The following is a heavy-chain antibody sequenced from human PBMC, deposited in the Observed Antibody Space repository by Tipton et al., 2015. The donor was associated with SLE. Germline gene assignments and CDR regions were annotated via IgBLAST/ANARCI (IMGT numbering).Heavy chain of an antibody. D-gene: IGHD6-19*01. V-gene: IGHV4-61*01. Sequence: TLSLTCAVSGCSISSGYYWGWIRQPPGKGLEWIGYIYYSGSTNYNPSLKSRVTISVDTSKNQFSLKLTSVTAADTAVYYCARGHSSGWYAFDYWGQGTLVTVSS. CDR1: GCSISSGYY. CDR2: IYYSGST. CDR3: ARGHSSGWYAFDY. J-gene: IGHJ4*02.